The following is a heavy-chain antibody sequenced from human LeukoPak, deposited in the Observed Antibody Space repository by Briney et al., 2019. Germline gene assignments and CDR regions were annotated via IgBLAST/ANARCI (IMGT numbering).Heavy chain of an antibody. V-gene: IGHV3-23*01. J-gene: IGHJ4*02. CDR3: ARRGDYFDC. D-gene: IGHD3-10*01. Sequence: PGGSLRLSCAASGFTFSSYAMSWVRQAPGKGLEWVSGISGGGGGTYSADSVKGRFTISRDNSKNTLYLQMNSLRAEDMAVYYCARRGDYFDCWGQGTLVTVSS. CDR1: GFTFSSYA. CDR2: ISGGGGGT.